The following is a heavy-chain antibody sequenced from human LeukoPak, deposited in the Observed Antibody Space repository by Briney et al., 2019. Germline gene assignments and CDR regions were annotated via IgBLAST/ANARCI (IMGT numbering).Heavy chain of an antibody. D-gene: IGHD4-17*01. CDR1: GYTFTGFF. V-gene: IGHV1-2*02. J-gene: IGHJ4*02. CDR3: ARANGHYSPHNC. Sequence: ASLKVSCEASGYTFTGFFMHWVRQAPGPRLKWLGWINPNSGGANYAQKFQGRVTMTRDTSTSTAYMALSRLTSDASAVYYWARANGHYSPHNCWGQGTLVTVSS. CDR2: INPNSGGA.